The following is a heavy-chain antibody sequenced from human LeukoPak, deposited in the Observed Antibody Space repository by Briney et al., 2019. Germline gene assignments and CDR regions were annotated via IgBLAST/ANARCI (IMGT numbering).Heavy chain of an antibody. Sequence: ASVKVSCKASGYTFTSYDINWVRQATGQGLEWMGWMNPNSGNTGYAQKFQGRVTMTRNTSISTAYMELSSLRSEDTAVYYCARQAGELLYQNWSDLWGQGTLVTVSS. V-gene: IGHV1-8*01. D-gene: IGHD3-10*01. CDR2: MNPNSGNT. J-gene: IGHJ5*02. CDR3: ARQAGELLYQNWSDL. CDR1: GYTFTSYD.